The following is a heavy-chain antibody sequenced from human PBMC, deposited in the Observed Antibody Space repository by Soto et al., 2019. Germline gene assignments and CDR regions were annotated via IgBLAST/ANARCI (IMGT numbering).Heavy chain of an antibody. J-gene: IGHJ6*03. Sequence: GGSWRLSFQASGFTFSSFAMSWVRQAPGKGLEWVSAISGSGGSTYYADSVKGRFNISRDNSKNTLYLQMNSLRAEDTAVYYCAKHWGDRESYYYSYMDVWGKGTTVTVSS. CDR2: ISGSGGST. D-gene: IGHD3-16*01. V-gene: IGHV3-23*01. CDR1: GFTFSSFA. CDR3: AKHWGDRESYYYSYMDV.